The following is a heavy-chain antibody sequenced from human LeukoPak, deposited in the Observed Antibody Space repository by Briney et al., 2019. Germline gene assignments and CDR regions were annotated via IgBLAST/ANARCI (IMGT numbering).Heavy chain of an antibody. CDR1: GGSITSYY. J-gene: IGHJ4*02. V-gene: IGHV4-4*07. D-gene: IGHD3-16*01. CDR2: ISSSWIT. Sequence: SETLSLTWTVSGGSITSYYWSWIRQPAGRGLEWICLISSSWITNFNPSLKSGVPMSVDTSKNQISLNLTSETAADTAVYYCARAPTREGGGALFDYWGQGTLVTVSS. CDR3: ARAPTREGGGALFDY.